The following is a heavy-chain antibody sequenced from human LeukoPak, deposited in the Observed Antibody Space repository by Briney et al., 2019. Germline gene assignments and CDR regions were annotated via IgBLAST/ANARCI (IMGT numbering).Heavy chain of an antibody. CDR2: ISYDGSNK. J-gene: IGHJ6*03. V-gene: IGHV3-30*04. CDR3: AKNGDRGACCTGGTCYPYFYYYMDV. Sequence: GGSLRLSCAASGFTFSSYAMHWVRQAPGKGLEWVAVISYDGSNKYYADSVKGRFTISRDNSKNTLYLQMNSLRAEDTAIYYCAKNGDRGACCTGGTCYPYFYYYMDVWGKGTTVTI. D-gene: IGHD2-15*01. CDR1: GFTFSSYA.